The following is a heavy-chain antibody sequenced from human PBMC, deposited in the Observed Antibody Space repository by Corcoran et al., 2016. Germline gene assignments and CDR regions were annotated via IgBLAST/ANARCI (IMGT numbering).Heavy chain of an antibody. D-gene: IGHD3-16*01. V-gene: IGHV3-53*01. Sequence: EVQLVESGGGLIQPGGSLRLSCAASGFTVSSNYMSWVRQAPGTDLAWVSVIYSGGSTYYADSVKGRFTISRDNSKNTLYLQMNRLRAEDTAVYYCARDGFIPKGGMDVWGQGTTVTVSS. CDR2: IYSGGST. CDR3: ARDGFIPKGGMDV. CDR1: GFTVSSNY. J-gene: IGHJ6*02.